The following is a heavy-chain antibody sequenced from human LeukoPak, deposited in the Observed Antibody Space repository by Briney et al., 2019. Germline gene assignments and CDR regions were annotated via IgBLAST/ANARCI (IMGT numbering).Heavy chain of an antibody. CDR3: ARDRDDYGAPFDY. CDR1: GFTFSSYA. CDR2: INGSGGST. J-gene: IGHJ4*02. V-gene: IGHV3-23*01. D-gene: IGHD4-17*01. Sequence: GGSPRLSCAASGFTFSSYAMSWVRQAPGKGLGWVSDINGSGGSTYYADSVKGRFTISRDNAKNSLYLQMNSLRAEDTAVYYCARDRDDYGAPFDYWGQGTLVTVSS.